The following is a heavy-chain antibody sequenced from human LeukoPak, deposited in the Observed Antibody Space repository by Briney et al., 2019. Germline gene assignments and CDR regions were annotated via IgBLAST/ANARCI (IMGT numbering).Heavy chain of an antibody. CDR2: MSGRGGST. CDR1: GFTFSSYA. CDR3: SKVIDFWGSRYYFDY. V-gene: IGHV3-23*01. D-gene: IGHD7-27*01. Sequence: GGSLRLSCAASGFTFSSYAMSWVRQAPGKGLEWVSAMSGRGGSTYYADSVKGRFTISRDNSKNTLYLQMNSVWAVDTVVYSCSKVIDFWGSRYYFDYWGQGTLVTVSS. J-gene: IGHJ4*02.